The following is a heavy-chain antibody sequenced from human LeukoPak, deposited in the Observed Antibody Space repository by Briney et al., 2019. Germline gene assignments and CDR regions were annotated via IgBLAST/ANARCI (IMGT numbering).Heavy chain of an antibody. CDR1: GYTFTSYG. Sequence: ASVKVSCKASGYTFTSYGISWVRQAPGQGLEWMGRVSPYNGNTYYSQRFQHRVIITKDTSTGTAYMDLRDLRTDDTAMYYCARNGRVRRVVKDLFEYWGQGTLVAVSS. CDR3: ARNGRVRRVVKDLFEY. D-gene: IGHD3-10*01. V-gene: IGHV1-18*01. CDR2: VSPYNGNT. J-gene: IGHJ4*02.